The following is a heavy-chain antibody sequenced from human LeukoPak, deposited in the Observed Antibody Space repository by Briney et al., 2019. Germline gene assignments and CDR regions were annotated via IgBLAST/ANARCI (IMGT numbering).Heavy chain of an antibody. CDR2: IYPGDSDT. CDR3: ALSIADYYFDY. Sequence: GESLKISCKASGYSFSNYWIGWVRQMPGKGLEWMGIIYPGDSDTRYSPSFQGQVTISADKSISTAYLQWSSLKASDTAMYYCALSIADYYFDYWGQGTLVTVSS. D-gene: IGHD6-6*01. J-gene: IGHJ4*02. V-gene: IGHV5-51*01. CDR1: GYSFSNYW.